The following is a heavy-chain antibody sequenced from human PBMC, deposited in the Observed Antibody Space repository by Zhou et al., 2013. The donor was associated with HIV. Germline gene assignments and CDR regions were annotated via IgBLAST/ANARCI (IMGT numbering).Heavy chain of an antibody. CDR2: IGTYNGNK. J-gene: IGHJ5*02. D-gene: IGHD6-19*01. Sequence: QVQLVQSGAEVKKPGASVKVSCKASGYTFTSYGISWVRQAPGQGLEWMGWIGTYNGNKKYALQFQGRVTMTTDTSTGTAYMELKSLTSDDTAVYYCGREGYSSDWSVDPWGQGYSGHRLL. V-gene: IGHV1-18*01. CDR1: GYTFTSYG. CDR3: GREGYSSDWSVDP.